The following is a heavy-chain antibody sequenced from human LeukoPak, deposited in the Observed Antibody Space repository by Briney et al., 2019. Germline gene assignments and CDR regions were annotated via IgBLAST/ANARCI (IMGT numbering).Heavy chain of an antibody. Sequence: GESLKISCKGSGYTFSSYWIGWVRQMPGKGLEWMGIIYPGDSDTRYSPSFQGQVTISADKSSSTTYLQWSTLKASDTAMYYCARPYSTGWYPFDYWGQGTLVTVSS. CDR2: IYPGDSDT. J-gene: IGHJ4*02. D-gene: IGHD6-19*01. V-gene: IGHV5-51*01. CDR1: GYTFSSYW. CDR3: ARPYSTGWYPFDY.